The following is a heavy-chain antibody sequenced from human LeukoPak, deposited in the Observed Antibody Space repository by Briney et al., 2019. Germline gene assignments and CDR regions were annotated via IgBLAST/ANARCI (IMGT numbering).Heavy chain of an antibody. CDR3: ARSSHCYDIFGNNWFDP. CDR1: GYSFTSYW. J-gene: IGHJ5*02. D-gene: IGHD3-9*01. V-gene: IGHV5-51*01. CDR2: IYPGDSDT. Sequence: GESLKISCKGSGYSFTSYWIGWVRQMPGKGLEWMGIIYPGDSDTRYSPSFQGQVTISADKSISTAYLQWSSLKASDTAMYYCARSSHCYDIFGNNWFDPWGQGTLVTVSS.